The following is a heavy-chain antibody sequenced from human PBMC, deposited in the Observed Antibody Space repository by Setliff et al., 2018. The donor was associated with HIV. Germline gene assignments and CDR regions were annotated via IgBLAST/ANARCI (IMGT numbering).Heavy chain of an antibody. D-gene: IGHD2-15*01. V-gene: IGHV3-23*01. CDR2: ITDRGDKT. Sequence: GGSLRLSCAASGFTFSSYVMNWVRQAPGKGLEWVSGITDRGDKTYYADSVKSRFTISRDNSNNTLYLQMHGLRADDTAVYYCARDRPRRIVVATNLPNAFDVWGHGTLVTVSS. CDR3: ARDRPRRIVVATNLPNAFDV. CDR1: GFTFSSYV. J-gene: IGHJ3*01.